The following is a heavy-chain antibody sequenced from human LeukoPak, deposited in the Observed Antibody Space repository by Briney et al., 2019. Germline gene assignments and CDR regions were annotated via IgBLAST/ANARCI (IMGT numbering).Heavy chain of an antibody. D-gene: IGHD3-3*01. CDR2: INHSGST. Sequence: SETLSLTCAVYGGSFSGYYWSWIRQPPGKGLEWIGEINHSGSTNYNPSLRSRVTISVDTSKNQFSLKLSSVTAADTAVYYCARSGPRYYDFWSGYPVSGMDVWGQGTTVTVSS. J-gene: IGHJ6*02. CDR1: GGSFSGYY. CDR3: ARSGPRYYDFWSGYPVSGMDV. V-gene: IGHV4-34*01.